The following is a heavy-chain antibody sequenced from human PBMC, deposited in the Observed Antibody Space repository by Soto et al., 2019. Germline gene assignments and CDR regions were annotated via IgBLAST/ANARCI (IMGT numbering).Heavy chain of an antibody. D-gene: IGHD6-13*01. Sequence: QVQLVQSGAEVKKPGSSVKVSCKASGGTFSSYAISWVRQAPGQRLEWMGGIIPIFGTANYAQKFQGRVTITADESTSTAYMELSILRSEDTAVYYCARGSIAAADYYYYYGMDVWGQGTTVTVSS. CDR1: GGTFSSYA. CDR3: ARGSIAAADYYYYYGMDV. V-gene: IGHV1-69*01. CDR2: IIPIFGTA. J-gene: IGHJ6*02.